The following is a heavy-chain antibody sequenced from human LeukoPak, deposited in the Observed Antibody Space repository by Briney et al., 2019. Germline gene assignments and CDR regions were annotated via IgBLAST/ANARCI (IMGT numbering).Heavy chain of an antibody. CDR3: TRDTDGSLDY. D-gene: IGHD1-26*01. V-gene: IGHV3-7*01. J-gene: IGHJ4*02. Sequence: GGSLRLSCAASGFTFSNSWMAWVRQDPGKGLEWVANLKQDGSTKHYADSLKGRFTISRDNPKNSLYLQMNNLRADDTAVYYCTRDTDGSLDYWGQGILVTVAS. CDR1: GFTFSNSW. CDR2: LKQDGSTK.